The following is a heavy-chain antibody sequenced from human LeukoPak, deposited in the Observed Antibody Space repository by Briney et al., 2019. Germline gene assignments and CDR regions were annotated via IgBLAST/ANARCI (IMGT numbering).Heavy chain of an antibody. CDR2: IGSDNKP. CDR1: GFTFSAYA. V-gene: IGHV3-NL1*01. Sequence: GGSLRLSCEASGFTFSAYAMTWVRQAPGKGLEWVSSIGSDNKPHYSESVKGRFTISRDNSKNTLYLQMNSLRAEDTAVYYCAKDGLRLGYCSSTSCYADWFDPWGQGTLVTVSS. J-gene: IGHJ5*02. D-gene: IGHD2-2*01. CDR3: AKDGLRLGYCSSTSCYADWFDP.